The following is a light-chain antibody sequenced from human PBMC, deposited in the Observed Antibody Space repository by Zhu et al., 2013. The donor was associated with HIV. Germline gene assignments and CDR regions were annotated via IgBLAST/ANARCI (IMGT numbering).Light chain of an antibody. CDR3: SSFTNRNTYV. V-gene: IGLV2-14*01. Sequence: QSALTQPASVSGSPGQSITISCTGTSSDVGAYDYVSWYQHLPGKAPKLIIFQVSNRLSGISNRFSGSKSANTASLTISELQSEDEADYFCSSFTNRNTYVFGTGTTVTVL. CDR1: SSDVGAYDY. J-gene: IGLJ1*01. CDR2: QVS.